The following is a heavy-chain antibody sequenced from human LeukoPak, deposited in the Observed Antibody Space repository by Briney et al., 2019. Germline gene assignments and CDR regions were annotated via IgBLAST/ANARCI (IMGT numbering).Heavy chain of an antibody. D-gene: IGHD3-10*01. CDR2: IYYSGIT. Sequence: SETLSLTCTVSGGSISGSIYYWGWIRQPPGKGLEWIGSIYYSGITYYNPSLKSRVTISVDTSKNQFSLKLSSVTAADTAVYYCARQSRVIRGVADYWGQGTLVTVSS. CDR1: GGSISGSIYY. J-gene: IGHJ4*02. V-gene: IGHV4-39*07. CDR3: ARQSRVIRGVADY.